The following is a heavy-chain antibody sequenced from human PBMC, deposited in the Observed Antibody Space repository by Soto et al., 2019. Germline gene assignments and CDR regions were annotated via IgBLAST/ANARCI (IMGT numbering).Heavy chain of an antibody. CDR2: IYYSGST. D-gene: IGHD3-22*01. V-gene: IGHV4-39*01. Sequence: PSETLSLTCTVSGCPLSSSSYYWGWIRQPPGKGLEWIGSIYYSGSTYYNPSLKSRVTISVDTSKNQFSLKLSSVTAADTAVYYCARHYYDTLGYWGQGTLVTVSS. CDR3: ARHYYDTLGY. CDR1: GCPLSSSSYY. J-gene: IGHJ4*02.